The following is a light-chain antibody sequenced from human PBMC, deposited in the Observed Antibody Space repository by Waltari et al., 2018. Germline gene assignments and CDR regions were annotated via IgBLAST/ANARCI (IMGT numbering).Light chain of an antibody. Sequence: SYELTQPPSVSVSPGQTARITCSGNTLSYQYTFWYQQKPGQAPVLVIYKDRERPSGIPERFSGSKSGTSASLAISGLLSEDEADYYCAAWDGSLNSRVFGGGTKLTVL. V-gene: IGLV3-25*02. CDR1: TLSYQY. CDR3: AAWDGSLNSRV. CDR2: KDR. J-gene: IGLJ3*02.